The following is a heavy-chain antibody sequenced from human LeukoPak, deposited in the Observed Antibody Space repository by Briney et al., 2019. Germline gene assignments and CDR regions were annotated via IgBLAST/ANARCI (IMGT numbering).Heavy chain of an antibody. CDR1: RYTFTGYY. CDR3: ARDFGGSYFDY. J-gene: IGHJ4*02. Sequence: ASVKVSCKASRYTFTGYYMHWVRQAPGQGLEWMGWINPNSGGTNYAQKFQGRVTMTRDTSISTAYMGLSRLRSDDTAVYYCARDFGGSYFDYWGQGTLVTVSS. D-gene: IGHD1-26*01. V-gene: IGHV1-2*02. CDR2: INPNSGGT.